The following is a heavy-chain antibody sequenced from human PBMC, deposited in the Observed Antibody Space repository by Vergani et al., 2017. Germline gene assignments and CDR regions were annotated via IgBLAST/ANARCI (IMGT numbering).Heavy chain of an antibody. D-gene: IGHD3-16*02. CDR2: IDPSDSYT. CDR1: GYSFTSYW. J-gene: IGHJ4*02. Sequence: EVQLVQSGAEVKKPGESLRISCKGSGYSFTSYWISWVRQMPGKGLEWMGRIDPSDSYTNYSPSSHGHVTISADKSISTAYLQWSSLKASDTAMYYCAWGSYRYPLLGYWGQGTLVTVSS. V-gene: IGHV5-10-1*01. CDR3: AWGSYRYPLLGY.